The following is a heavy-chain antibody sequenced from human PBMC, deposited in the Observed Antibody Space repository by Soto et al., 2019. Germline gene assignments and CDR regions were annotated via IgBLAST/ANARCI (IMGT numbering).Heavy chain of an antibody. D-gene: IGHD6-19*01. V-gene: IGHV3-74*01. CDR2: INGDGSST. CDR3: AISVAGPTSIAY. CDR1: VFPSSSSW. Sequence: WGSLTLSCVFSVFPSSSSWMHWFRQAPGKGLVWVSRINGDGSSTNYADSVKGRFTISRDNAKNTLYLQMNTLRAEDTAVYYCAISVAGPTSIAYWCQGNQINVSS. J-gene: IGHJ4*02.